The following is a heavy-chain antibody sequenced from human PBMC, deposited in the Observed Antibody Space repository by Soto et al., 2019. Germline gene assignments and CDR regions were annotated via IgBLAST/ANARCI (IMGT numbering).Heavy chain of an antibody. Sequence: QVQLVQSGAEVKKPGSSVKVSCKASGGTFSSYAISWVRQAPGQGLEWMGGIIPIFGTANYAQKFQGRVTMTTDTSTSTAYMELWRLRSDDTAVYYCARGYSYGSYWYFDLWGRGALVTVSS. CDR1: GGTFSSYA. CDR2: IIPIFGTA. J-gene: IGHJ2*01. CDR3: ARGYSYGSYWYFDL. V-gene: IGHV1-69*06. D-gene: IGHD5-18*01.